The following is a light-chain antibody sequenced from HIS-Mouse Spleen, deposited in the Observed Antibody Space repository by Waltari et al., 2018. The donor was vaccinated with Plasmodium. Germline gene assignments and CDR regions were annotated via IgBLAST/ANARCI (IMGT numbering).Light chain of an antibody. J-gene: IGKJ3*01. V-gene: IGKV3-15*01. CDR3: QQYNNWSFT. Sequence: DIVMTQSPSTLSVSPGERATLSCRASQSVSSNLAWYQQKPGQDPRLLIYGASTRATGIPARFSGSGSGTEFTLTISSLQSEDFAVYYCQQYNNWSFTFGPGTKVDIK. CDR1: QSVSSN. CDR2: GAS.